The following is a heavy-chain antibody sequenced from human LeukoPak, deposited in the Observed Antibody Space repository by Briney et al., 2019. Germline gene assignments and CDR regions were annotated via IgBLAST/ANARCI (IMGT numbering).Heavy chain of an antibody. J-gene: IGHJ3*02. Sequence: GSSVKVSCKASGGTFSSYAISWVRQAPGQGLEWMGRIIPIFGTANYAQKFQGRVTITTDESTSTAYMELSSLRSEDTAVYYCAQVAYSSGWFGAFDIWGQGTMVTVSP. CDR2: IIPIFGTA. CDR3: AQVAYSSGWFGAFDI. CDR1: GGTFSSYA. D-gene: IGHD6-19*01. V-gene: IGHV1-69*05.